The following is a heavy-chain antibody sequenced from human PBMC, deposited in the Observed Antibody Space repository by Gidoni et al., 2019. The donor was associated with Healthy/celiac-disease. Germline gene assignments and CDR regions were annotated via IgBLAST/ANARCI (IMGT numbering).Heavy chain of an antibody. CDR3: ATLTGTTNYYYGMDV. CDR2: ISYDGSNK. D-gene: IGHD1-7*01. V-gene: IGHV3-30*03. CDR1: GFTFSSYG. Sequence: QVQLVESGGGVVQPGRSLRLSCAASGFTFSSYGMHWVRQAPGKGREWVAVISYDGSNKYYADSVKGRFTISRDNSKNTLYLQMNSLRAEDTAVYYCATLTGTTNYYYGMDVWGQGTTVTVSS. J-gene: IGHJ6*02.